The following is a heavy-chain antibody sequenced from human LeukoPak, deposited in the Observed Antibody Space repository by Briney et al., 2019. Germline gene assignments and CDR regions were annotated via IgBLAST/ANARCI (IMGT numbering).Heavy chain of an antibody. J-gene: IGHJ4*02. Sequence: GGSLRLSCAASGFTFSSYSMDWVRQAPGKGLEWVSYISSSSSTIYYADSVKGRFTISRDNAKNSLYLQMNSLRAEDTAVYYCARLGTVTTWDYWGQGTLVTVSS. CDR1: GFTFSSYS. CDR2: ISSSSSTI. V-gene: IGHV3-48*01. CDR3: ARLGTVTTWDY. D-gene: IGHD4-17*01.